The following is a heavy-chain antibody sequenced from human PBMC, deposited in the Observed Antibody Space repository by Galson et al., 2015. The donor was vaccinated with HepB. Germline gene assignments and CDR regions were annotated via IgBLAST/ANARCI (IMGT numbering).Heavy chain of an antibody. J-gene: IGHJ4*02. Sequence: SLRLSCAASGFTFSDHYMEWVRQAPGKGLEWVGLIRSKANSYATEYAASVKGRFTISRDDSKNSLYLQMNSLKTEDTAVYYCARISSGWSSDYWGQGTLVTVSS. CDR2: IRSKANSYAT. CDR1: GFTFSDHY. D-gene: IGHD6-19*01. V-gene: IGHV3-72*01. CDR3: ARISSGWSSDY.